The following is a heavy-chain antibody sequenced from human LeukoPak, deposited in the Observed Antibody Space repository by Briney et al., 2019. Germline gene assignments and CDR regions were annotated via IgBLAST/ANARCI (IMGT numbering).Heavy chain of an antibody. CDR3: ARRRRIHSSWYGSVAGPLDY. CDR1: GYSFTSYW. V-gene: IGHV5-51*01. CDR2: IYPGDSDT. J-gene: IGHJ4*02. D-gene: IGHD6-13*01. Sequence: GESLKISCKGSGYSFTSYWIGWVRQMPGKGLEWMGIIYPGDSDTRYSPSFQGQVTISADKSISTAYLQWSSLKASDTAMYYCARRRRIHSSWYGSVAGPLDYWGQGTLVTVSS.